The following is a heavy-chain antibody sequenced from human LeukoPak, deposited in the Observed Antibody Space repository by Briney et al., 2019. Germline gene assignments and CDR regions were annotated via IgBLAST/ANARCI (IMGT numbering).Heavy chain of an antibody. Sequence: ASVKVSCKASGYTFTGYYMHWVRQAPGQGLEWMGWINPNSGGTNYAQKFQGRVTMTRDTSISTAYMELSRLRSDDTAVYYCARDLRAARFLFDPWGQGTLVTVSS. D-gene: IGHD6-6*01. CDR3: ARDLRAARFLFDP. V-gene: IGHV1-2*02. CDR1: GYTFTGYY. J-gene: IGHJ5*02. CDR2: INPNSGGT.